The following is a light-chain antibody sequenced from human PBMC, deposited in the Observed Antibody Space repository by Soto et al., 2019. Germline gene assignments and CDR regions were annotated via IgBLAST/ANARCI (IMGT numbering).Light chain of an antibody. CDR3: QQAASFPIT. J-gene: IGKJ5*01. CDR2: TGS. V-gene: IGKV1-12*01. Sequence: DIQMTQSPFSVSASVGDRVTITCRASQHIASWLAWYQQKPGKAPNLLIYTGSSLQSGVPSRFSGSGSGTDFTLTINSLQPEDFATYYCQQAASFPITFGQGTRLEIK. CDR1: QHIASW.